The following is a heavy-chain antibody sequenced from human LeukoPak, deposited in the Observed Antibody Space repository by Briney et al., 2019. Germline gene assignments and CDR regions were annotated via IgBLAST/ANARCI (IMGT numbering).Heavy chain of an antibody. D-gene: IGHD6-13*01. CDR3: ASYSSSLEYFQH. Sequence: SETLSLTCTVSGGSISSSSYYWGWIRLPPGKGLEWIGSIYYSGSTYYNPSLKSRVTISVDTSKNQFSLKLSSVTAADTAVYYCASYSSSLEYFQHWGQGTLVTVSS. V-gene: IGHV4-39*07. CDR1: GGSISSSSYY. J-gene: IGHJ1*01. CDR2: IYYSGST.